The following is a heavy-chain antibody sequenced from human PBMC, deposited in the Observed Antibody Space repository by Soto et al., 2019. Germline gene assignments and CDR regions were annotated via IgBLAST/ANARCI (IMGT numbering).Heavy chain of an antibody. D-gene: IGHD6-13*01. V-gene: IGHV3-30*18. J-gene: IGHJ4*02. Sequence: QVQLVESGGGVVQPGRSLRLSCAASGFTFSSYGMHWVRQAPGKGLEWVAVISYDGSNKYYADSVKGRFTISRDNSKNTLYLQMNRLRAEDTAVYYCAKCPYSSSWYGIDYWGQGTLVTVSS. CDR2: ISYDGSNK. CDR1: GFTFSSYG. CDR3: AKCPYSSSWYGIDY.